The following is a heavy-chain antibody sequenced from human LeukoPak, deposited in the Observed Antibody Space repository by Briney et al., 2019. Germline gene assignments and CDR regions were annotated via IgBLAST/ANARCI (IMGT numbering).Heavy chain of an antibody. CDR1: GFTFSSYG. CDR3: ARRSAAKDAFDI. D-gene: IGHD6-25*01. Sequence: PGGSLRLSCAASGFTFSSYGMHWVRQAPGKGLVWVSRINSDGGSTSYTDSVKGRFTISRDNAKNTLYLQMNSLRAEDTAVYYCARRSAAKDAFDIWGQGTKVTVSS. CDR2: INSDGGST. V-gene: IGHV3-74*01. J-gene: IGHJ3*02.